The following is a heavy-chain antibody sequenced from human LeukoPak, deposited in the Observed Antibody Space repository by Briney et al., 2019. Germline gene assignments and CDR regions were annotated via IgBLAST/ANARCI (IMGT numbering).Heavy chain of an antibody. CDR3: ARERGDDILTGYRTHSDY. J-gene: IGHJ4*02. D-gene: IGHD3-9*01. Sequence: SVKVSCKASGGTFSSHAISWVRQAPGQGLEWMGGIIPTFGTANYAQKFQGRVTITADESTSTAYMELSSLRSEDTAVYYCARERGDDILTGYRTHSDYWGQGTLVTVSS. CDR1: GGTFSSHA. CDR2: IIPTFGTA. V-gene: IGHV1-69*01.